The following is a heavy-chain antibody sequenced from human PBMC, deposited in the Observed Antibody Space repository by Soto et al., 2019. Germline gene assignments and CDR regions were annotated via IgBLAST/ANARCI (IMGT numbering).Heavy chain of an antibody. J-gene: IGHJ5*02. D-gene: IGHD2-2*01. CDR1: GFTFSSYA. V-gene: IGHV3-23*01. Sequence: LRLSCAASGFTFSSYAMSWVRQAPGKGLEWVSAISGSGGSTYYADSEKGRFTISRDNSKNTLYLQMNSLRAEDTTVYYCATWARRIGPAAWYNWFDPWGQGTLVTVSS. CDR2: ISGSGGST. CDR3: ATWARRIGPAAWYNWFDP.